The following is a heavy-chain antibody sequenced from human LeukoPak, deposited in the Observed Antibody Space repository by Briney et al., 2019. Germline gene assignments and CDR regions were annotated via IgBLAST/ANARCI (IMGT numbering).Heavy chain of an antibody. Sequence: GGSLRLSCAASGFTFSSYSMNWVRQAPEKGLEWVSSISSSSSYIYYADSVKGRFTISRDNAKNSLYLQMNSLRAEDTAVYYCARAGQYIVVVPAAMSRVDYWGQGTLVTVSS. D-gene: IGHD2-2*01. CDR1: GFTFSSYS. J-gene: IGHJ4*02. CDR3: ARAGQYIVVVPAAMSRVDY. V-gene: IGHV3-21*01. CDR2: ISSSSSYI.